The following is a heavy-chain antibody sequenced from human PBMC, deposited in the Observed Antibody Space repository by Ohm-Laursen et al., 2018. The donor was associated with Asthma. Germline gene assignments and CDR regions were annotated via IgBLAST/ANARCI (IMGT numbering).Heavy chain of an antibody. V-gene: IGHV3-64D*08. Sequence: SLRLSCAASGFTFSSYTMHWVRQAPGKGLDYVSSMNGNGDTTHYADSVKGRFTISRDNSKNTLYLQMSSLRAEDTAVYHCIKDLSGTYWFDFWGQGSLVIVSS. D-gene: IGHD1-26*01. CDR2: MNGNGDTT. CDR3: IKDLSGTYWFDF. J-gene: IGHJ4*02. CDR1: GFTFSSYT.